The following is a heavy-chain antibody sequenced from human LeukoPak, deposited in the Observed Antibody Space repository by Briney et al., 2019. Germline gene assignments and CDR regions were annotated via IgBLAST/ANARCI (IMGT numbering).Heavy chain of an antibody. CDR2: IRHDGSNK. CDR3: AKMESIAVAGDAFDI. J-gene: IGHJ3*02. D-gene: IGHD6-19*01. V-gene: IGHV3-30*02. Sequence: AGGSLRLSCAASGFTFSSYGMHWVRQAPGKGLEWVAFIRHDGSNKYYADSVKGRFTISRDNSKNTLYLQMNSLRAEDTAVYYCAKMESIAVAGDAFDIWGQGTMVTVSS. CDR1: GFTFSSYG.